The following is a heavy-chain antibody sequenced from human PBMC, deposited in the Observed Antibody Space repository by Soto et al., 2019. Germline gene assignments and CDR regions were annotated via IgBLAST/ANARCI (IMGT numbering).Heavy chain of an antibody. V-gene: IGHV1-69*01. Sequence: QVQLVQSGAEVKKPGSSVKVSCKASGGTFSSYAISWVRQAPGQGLEWMGGVIHIFGTANYEQKFQGRVTITADESTITAYMELSSLRSEDTAVYYCAREGASGSHIGYWGQGTVVTVSS. D-gene: IGHD3-22*01. CDR2: VIHIFGTA. J-gene: IGHJ4*02. CDR1: GGTFSSYA. CDR3: AREGASGSHIGY.